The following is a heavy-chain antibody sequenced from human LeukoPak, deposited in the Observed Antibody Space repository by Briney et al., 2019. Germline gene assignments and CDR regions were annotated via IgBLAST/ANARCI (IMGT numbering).Heavy chain of an antibody. V-gene: IGHV3-7*05. CDR2: IKEDGSEK. CDR1: GFTFSNYW. CDR3: ARDWGAAGLWDY. J-gene: IGHJ4*02. Sequence: PGGSLRLSCATSGFTFSNYWMSWVRQAPGKGLKGVANIKEDGSEKNYVDSVKGRFTISRDNAKNSLYLQMNSLRAEDTAIYYCARDWGAAGLWDYWGQGTLVTVSS. D-gene: IGHD6-13*01.